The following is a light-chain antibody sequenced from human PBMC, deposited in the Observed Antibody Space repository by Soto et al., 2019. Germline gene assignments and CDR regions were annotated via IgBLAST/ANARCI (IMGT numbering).Light chain of an antibody. V-gene: IGKV1-5*03. CDR3: HSRA. CDR1: QTISSL. Sequence: DIQMTQSPATLSGSVGEGVTITCRASQTISSLLSWYQQKPGQAPTLLIYKASTLKSGVPSRFSGSGSETEFTLAISRLQPDDFANYFCHSRAFGQGTRLEIK. J-gene: IGKJ5*01. CDR2: KAS.